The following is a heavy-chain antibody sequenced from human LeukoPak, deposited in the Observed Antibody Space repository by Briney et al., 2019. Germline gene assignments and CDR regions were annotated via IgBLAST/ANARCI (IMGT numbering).Heavy chain of an antibody. D-gene: IGHD3-22*01. CDR1: GYTFTGYY. Sequence: ASVKVCCKASGYTFTGYYMHWVRQAPGQGLEWMGWINPNSGGTNYAQKFQGRVTMTRDTSISTAYMELSRLRSDDTAVYYCARGRYYDSSGRGGNWFDPWGQGTLVTVSS. J-gene: IGHJ5*02. CDR3: ARGRYYDSSGRGGNWFDP. V-gene: IGHV1-2*02. CDR2: INPNSGGT.